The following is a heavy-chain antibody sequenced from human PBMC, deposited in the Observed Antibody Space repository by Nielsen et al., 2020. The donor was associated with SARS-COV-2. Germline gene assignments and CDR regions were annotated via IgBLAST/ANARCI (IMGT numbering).Heavy chain of an antibody. CDR2: ISSSSSTI. J-gene: IGHJ6*02. CDR3: ARDYCSSTSCYALAYYYGMDV. D-gene: IGHD2-2*01. V-gene: IGHV3-48*01. Sequence: WIRQPPGKGLEWVSYISSSSSTIYYADSVKGRFTISRDNAKNSLYLQMNSLRGEDTAVYYCARDYCSSTSCYALAYYYGMDVWGQGTTVTVSS.